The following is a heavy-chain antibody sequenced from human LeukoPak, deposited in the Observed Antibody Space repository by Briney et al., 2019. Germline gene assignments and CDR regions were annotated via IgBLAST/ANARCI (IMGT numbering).Heavy chain of an antibody. V-gene: IGHV3-66*01. CDR3: ASYSSGWWGMDV. Sequence: GGSLRLSCAAPGFTVSSNYMSWVRQAPGKGLEWVSVIYSGGSTYYAESVKGRFTISRDNSKNTLYLQMNSLRAEDTAVYYCASYSSGWWGMDVWGQGTTVTVSS. CDR1: GFTVSSNY. CDR2: IYSGGST. J-gene: IGHJ6*02. D-gene: IGHD6-19*01.